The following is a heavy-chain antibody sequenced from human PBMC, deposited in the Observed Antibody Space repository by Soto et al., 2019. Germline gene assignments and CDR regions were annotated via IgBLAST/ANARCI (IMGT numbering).Heavy chain of an antibody. J-gene: IGHJ6*02. Sequence: SETLSLTCAVYGGSFSGYYWSWIRQPLGKGLEWIGEIDHSGGTNYNPSLKSRVTISVDTSKNQFSLKLTSVTAADTAVYYCATDLGRPLHYYGMDVWGPGTTVTVSS. V-gene: IGHV4-34*01. CDR2: IDHSGGT. CDR3: ATDLGRPLHYYGMDV. D-gene: IGHD1-26*01. CDR1: GGSFSGYY.